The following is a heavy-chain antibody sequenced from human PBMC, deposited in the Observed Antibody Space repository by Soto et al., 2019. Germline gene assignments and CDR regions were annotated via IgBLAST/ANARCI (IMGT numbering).Heavy chain of an antibody. Sequence: ASVKVSCKASGYTFTSYGISWVRQAPGQGLEWMGWISAYNGNTNYAQKLQGRVTMTTDTSTSTAYLDLRSLRSDDTAVYFCARDTSSGEYDYWGQGTRVTVSS. CDR3: ARDTSSGEYDY. V-gene: IGHV1-18*01. CDR1: GYTFTSYG. J-gene: IGHJ4*02. D-gene: IGHD3-10*01. CDR2: ISAYNGNT.